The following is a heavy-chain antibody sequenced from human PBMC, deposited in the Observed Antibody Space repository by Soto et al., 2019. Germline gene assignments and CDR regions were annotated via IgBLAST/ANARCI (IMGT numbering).Heavy chain of an antibody. V-gene: IGHV4-30-4*01. Sequence: SETLSLTCTVSGGSISSGDYYWSWIRQPPGKGLEWIGYIYYSGSTYYNPSLKSRVTISVDTSKNQFSLKLSSVTAADTAVYYCARGLLWFEEGRFVDYWGQGTLVTVSS. CDR3: ARGLLWFEEGRFVDY. CDR2: IYYSGST. CDR1: GGSISSGDYY. J-gene: IGHJ4*02. D-gene: IGHD3-10*01.